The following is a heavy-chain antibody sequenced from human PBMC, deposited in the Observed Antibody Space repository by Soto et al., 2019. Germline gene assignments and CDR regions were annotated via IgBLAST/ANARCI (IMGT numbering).Heavy chain of an antibody. D-gene: IGHD3-10*01. CDR1: GFTFSSYA. J-gene: IGHJ5*02. Sequence: GGSLRLSCAASGFTFSSYAMSWVRQAPGKGLEWVSAISGSGGSIYYADSVKGRFTISRDNSKNTLYLQMNSLRAEDTAVYYCAKDALGVIIRYWFEPWGQGTLVTVSS. CDR2: ISGSGGSI. V-gene: IGHV3-23*01. CDR3: AKDALGVIIRYWFEP.